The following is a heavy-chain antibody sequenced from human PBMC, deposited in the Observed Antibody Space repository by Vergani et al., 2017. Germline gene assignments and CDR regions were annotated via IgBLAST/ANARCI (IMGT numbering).Heavy chain of an antibody. CDR1: GFTFSSYG. CDR2: ISYDGSNK. V-gene: IGHV3-30*18. Sequence: QVQLVESGGGVVQPGRSLRLSCAASGFTFSSYGMHWVRQAPGKGLEWVAVISYDGSNKYYADSVKGRFTISRDNSKNTLYLQMNSLRAEDTAVYYCAKEGWYCSSTSCYTHYYYYMDAWGKGTTVTVSS. CDR3: AKEGWYCSSTSCYTHYYYYMDA. J-gene: IGHJ6*03. D-gene: IGHD2-2*02.